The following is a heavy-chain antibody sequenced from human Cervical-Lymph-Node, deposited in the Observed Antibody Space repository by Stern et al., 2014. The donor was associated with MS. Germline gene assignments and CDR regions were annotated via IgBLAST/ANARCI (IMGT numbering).Heavy chain of an antibody. CDR1: GFTFNPSW. J-gene: IGHJ4*02. D-gene: IGHD3-22*01. CDR3: VRDWTSDTRGYWYFDY. V-gene: IGHV3-74*01. Sequence: QLVESGGGLVPPGGPLRLSCAAPGFTFNPSWMHWVRQAPGKGLVWIARINSEGSGTTYADSVKGRFTISRDNARNTLYLQMSSLGYDDTAVYYCVRDWTSDTRGYWYFDYWGQGTLVTVSS. CDR2: INSEGSGT.